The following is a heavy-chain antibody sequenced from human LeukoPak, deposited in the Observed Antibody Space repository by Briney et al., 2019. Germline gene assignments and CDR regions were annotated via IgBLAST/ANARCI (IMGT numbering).Heavy chain of an antibody. CDR2: ISYLSSHV. CDR1: GFTFSDYD. D-gene: IGHD3-16*01. Sequence: GGSLRLTCSASGFTFSDYDMNWVRQAPGKGLEWVSSISYLSSHVYYGDSVKGRFSISRDNAKNSLYLQMNSLGAEDTAIYYCGRAFPPLRTSSAGDLWGQGILVTVSS. CDR3: GRAFPPLRTSSAGDL. J-gene: IGHJ4*02. V-gene: IGHV3-21*01.